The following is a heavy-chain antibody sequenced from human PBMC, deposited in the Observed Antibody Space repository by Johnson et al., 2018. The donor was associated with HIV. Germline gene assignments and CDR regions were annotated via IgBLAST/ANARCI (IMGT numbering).Heavy chain of an antibody. V-gene: IGHV3-11*04. D-gene: IGHD5-12*01. CDR3: ATPSGEGMATIRTFDI. J-gene: IGHJ3*02. Sequence: VQVVESGGGLVKPGGSLRLSCAASGFTFSDYYMSWIRQAPGKGLEWVSYISYSGSPIYYADSVKGRFTISRDNAKNSLYLQMNSLRAEDTAVYYCATPSGEGMATIRTFDIWGHGTMVTVSS. CDR2: ISYSGSPI. CDR1: GFTFSDYY.